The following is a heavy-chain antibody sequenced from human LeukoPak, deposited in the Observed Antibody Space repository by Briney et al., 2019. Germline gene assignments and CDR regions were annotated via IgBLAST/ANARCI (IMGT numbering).Heavy chain of an antibody. Sequence: PSQTLSLTCTVSGGSISSGAYYWSWIRQHPGKGLEWIGYIYYSGSTYYNPSLKSRVTISVDTSKNQFSLKLSSVTAADTAVYYCARVEGGYYDILTGTTFDYWGQGTLVTVSS. CDR3: ARVEGGYYDILTGTTFDY. CDR1: GGSISSGAYY. CDR2: IYYSGST. D-gene: IGHD3-9*01. J-gene: IGHJ4*02. V-gene: IGHV4-31*03.